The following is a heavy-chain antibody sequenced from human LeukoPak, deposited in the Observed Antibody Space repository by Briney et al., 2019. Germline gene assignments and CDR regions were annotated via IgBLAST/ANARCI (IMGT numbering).Heavy chain of an antibody. CDR3: ARQNDFRLDY. J-gene: IGHJ4*02. Sequence: GESLRISCKGSGYTFSSYWIGWVRQMPGKGLEWMGIIYLGDSDTRYSPSLQGQVTISVDTSIGTAYLQWSSLKASDTAIYYCARQNDFRLDYWGQGTLVTVSS. CDR1: GYTFSSYW. V-gene: IGHV5-51*01. D-gene: IGHD3-3*01. CDR2: IYLGDSDT.